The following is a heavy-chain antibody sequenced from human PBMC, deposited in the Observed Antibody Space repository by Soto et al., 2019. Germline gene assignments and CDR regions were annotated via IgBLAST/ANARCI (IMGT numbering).Heavy chain of an antibody. D-gene: IGHD1-26*01. Sequence: QVQLVQSGAEVKKPGSSVKVSCKTSGGTFSTYSIVWVRQAPGEGLEWMGGIIPIFGTANNAQKFQDRVKITADKSTNTAFMELSSLKSEDTAMYYCASSSGNNYGVGTNYYFDYWGQGPLVTVSS. CDR3: ASSSGNNYGVGTNYYFDY. J-gene: IGHJ4*02. CDR2: IIPIFGTA. V-gene: IGHV1-69*06. CDR1: GGTFSTYS.